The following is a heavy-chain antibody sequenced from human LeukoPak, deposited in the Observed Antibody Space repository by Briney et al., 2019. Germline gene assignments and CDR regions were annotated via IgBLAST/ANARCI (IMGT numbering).Heavy chain of an antibody. CDR1: GYTFTGYY. V-gene: IGHV1-2*04. CDR2: INPNSGGT. CDR3: ARETRGYCSSTSCWTDAFDI. D-gene: IGHD2-2*01. Sequence: ASVKVSCKASGYTFTGYYMHWVRQAPGQGLEWMGWINPNSGGTNYAQKFQGWVTMTRDTSISTAYMELSRLRSDDTAVYYCARETRGYCSSTSCWTDAFDIWGQGTMVTVSS. J-gene: IGHJ3*02.